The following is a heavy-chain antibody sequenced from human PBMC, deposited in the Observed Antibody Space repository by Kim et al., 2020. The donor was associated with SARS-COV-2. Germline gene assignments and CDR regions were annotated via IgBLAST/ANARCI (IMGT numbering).Heavy chain of an antibody. CDR3: ARDGRYSSSFFDY. CDR2: ISYDGSNK. Sequence: GGSLRLSCAASGFTFSSYAMHWVRQAPGKGLEWVAVISYDGSNKYYADSVKGRFTISRDNSKNTLYLQMNSLRAEDTAVYYCARDGRYSSSFFDYWGQGTLVTVSS. D-gene: IGHD6-6*01. CDR1: GFTFSSYA. V-gene: IGHV3-30-3*01. J-gene: IGHJ4*02.